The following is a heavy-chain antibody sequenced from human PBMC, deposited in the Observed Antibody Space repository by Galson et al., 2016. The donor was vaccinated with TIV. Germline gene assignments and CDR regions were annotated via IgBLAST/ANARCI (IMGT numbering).Heavy chain of an antibody. D-gene: IGHD3-22*01. CDR2: ISWNSGNI. V-gene: IGHV3-9*01. J-gene: IGHJ6*03. Sequence: SLRLSCAASGFTFDDYAMHWVRQAPGKGLEWVSGISWNSGNIDYADSVKGRLTISRDNAKNSLSLQMNSLRAEDTALYYCTKDINYDSSGYPYYMDVWGNGTTVTVSS. CDR1: GFTFDDYA. CDR3: TKDINYDSSGYPYYMDV.